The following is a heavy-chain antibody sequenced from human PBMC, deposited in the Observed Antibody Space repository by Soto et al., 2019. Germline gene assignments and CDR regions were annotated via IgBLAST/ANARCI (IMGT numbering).Heavy chain of an antibody. CDR3: ARVMRYCSSTSCSLMDY. CDR1: GYTFTSYD. CDR2: MNPNTGHT. Sequence: ASGKVSCKASGYTFTSYDINWVRQATGQGLEWMGWMNPNTGHTGYAQEFQGRVTMTRDTSMSTAYMELTSLRSEDTAVYYCARVMRYCSSTSCSLMDYWGQGTLVTVSS. V-gene: IGHV1-8*01. D-gene: IGHD2-2*01. J-gene: IGHJ4*02.